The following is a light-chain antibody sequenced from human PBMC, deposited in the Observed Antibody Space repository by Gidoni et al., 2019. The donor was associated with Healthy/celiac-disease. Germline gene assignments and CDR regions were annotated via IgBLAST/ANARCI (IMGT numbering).Light chain of an antibody. Sequence: QSALTQPASVSGSPGQSVTLSCTGTSSNVGGYNYVSWYHQHPGKAPKLMIYEVSNRPSGVPDRFSGSKSGNTASLTISGLQAEDEADYYCSSYTSSSTLEVFGGGTKLTVL. J-gene: IGLJ2*01. CDR1: SSNVGGYNY. CDR3: SSYTSSSTLEV. CDR2: EVS. V-gene: IGLV2-14*01.